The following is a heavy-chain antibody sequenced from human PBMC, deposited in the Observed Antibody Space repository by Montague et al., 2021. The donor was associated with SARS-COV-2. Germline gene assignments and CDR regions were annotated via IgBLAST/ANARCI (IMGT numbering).Heavy chain of an antibody. J-gene: IGHJ3*02. V-gene: IGHV4-39*01. D-gene: IGHD3-10*01. CDR1: GGSISSTSYY. CDR2: ISYSGCT. Sequence: SETLSLTCTVSGGSISSTSYYWGWIRQPPGKGLEWIGSISYSGCTYYKSSLKSRVTISVDTSKNQFSLRLSSVTAADTAVYYCARHITGSGNAFDIWGQGTMVTVSS. CDR3: ARHITGSGNAFDI.